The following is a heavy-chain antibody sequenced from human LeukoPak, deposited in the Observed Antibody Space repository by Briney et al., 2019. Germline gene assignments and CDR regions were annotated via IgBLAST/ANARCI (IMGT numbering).Heavy chain of an antibody. J-gene: IGHJ4*02. V-gene: IGHV3-30-3*01. D-gene: IGHD3-3*01. Sequence: PGRSLRLSCAASGFTFSTYAMHWVRQAPGKGLEWVAVISFDGSNKYYTDSVKGRFTISRDNSKNTLYLQLISLRAEDTAVYYCARDFGSYFDYWGQGAPVTVSS. CDR2: ISFDGSNK. CDR3: ARDFGSYFDY. CDR1: GFTFSTYA.